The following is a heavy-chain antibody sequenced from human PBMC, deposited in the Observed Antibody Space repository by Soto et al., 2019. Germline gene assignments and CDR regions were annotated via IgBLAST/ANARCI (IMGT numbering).Heavy chain of an antibody. CDR1: GYTFTSYD. CDR2: MNPNSGNT. J-gene: IGHJ4*02. Sequence: ASVKVSCKASGYTFTSYDINWVRQATGQGLEWMGWMNPNSGNTGYARKFQGRVTMTRNTSISTAYMELSSLRSEDTAVYYCATDIVATSMFDYWGQGTLVTVSS. D-gene: IGHD5-12*01. V-gene: IGHV1-8*01. CDR3: ATDIVATSMFDY.